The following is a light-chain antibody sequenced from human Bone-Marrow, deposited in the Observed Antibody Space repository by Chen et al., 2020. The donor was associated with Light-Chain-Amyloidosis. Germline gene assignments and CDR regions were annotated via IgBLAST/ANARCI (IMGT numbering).Light chain of an antibody. CDR3: QSADSSGTYEVI. CDR1: DLPTKY. V-gene: IGLV3-25*03. Sequence: SYELTQPPSVSVYPGQLATITCSGDDLPTKYAYWYQQKPGQAPVLVIHRDTERHSGISERFSGSSSGTTATLTISGVQAEDEADYHCQSADSSGTYEVIFGGGTKLTVL. CDR2: RDT. J-gene: IGLJ2*01.